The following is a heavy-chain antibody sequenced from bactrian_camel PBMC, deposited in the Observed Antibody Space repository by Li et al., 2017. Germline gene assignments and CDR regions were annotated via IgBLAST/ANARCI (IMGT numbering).Heavy chain of an antibody. Sequence: VQLVESGGGSVQAGGSLSLSCTASGFAFNEDSMGWYRQTAGTGCELVSRISAGGSTTYSDDVKGRFTISKDRIKNTLLLQMDDLKPDDTAMYRCAASRLGSTINWRQERRWGYWGSGTQVTVS. CDR2: ISAGGST. V-gene: IGHV3S42*01. CDR3: AASRLGSTINWRQERRWGY. CDR1: GFAFNEDS. J-gene: IGHJ4*01. D-gene: IGHD4*01.